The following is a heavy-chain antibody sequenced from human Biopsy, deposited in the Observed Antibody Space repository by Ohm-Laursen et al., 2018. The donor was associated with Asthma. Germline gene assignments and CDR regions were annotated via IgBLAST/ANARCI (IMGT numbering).Heavy chain of an antibody. CDR3: ARAQDYYDSRGYYRSFDY. D-gene: IGHD3-22*01. J-gene: IGHJ4*02. Sequence: TLSLTCTVSGGSISSGDLYWSWIRQPPGKGLEWIGYIYYSGSTYYNPSLKSRVSISIDTSKNQFSLKLSSVTAAVTAVYYCARAQDYYDSRGYYRSFDYWGQGTLVTVSS. V-gene: IGHV4-30-4*01. CDR2: IYYSGST. CDR1: GGSISSGDLY.